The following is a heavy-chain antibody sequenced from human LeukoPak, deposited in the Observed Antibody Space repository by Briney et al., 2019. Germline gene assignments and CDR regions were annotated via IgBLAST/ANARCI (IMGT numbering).Heavy chain of an antibody. Sequence: SETLSLTCTVSGGSISSSSYYWGWIRQPPGKGLEWIGSITYSGTTYYNPSLKSRVTISVDTSKNQFSLKLSSVTAADTAVYYCAREQRVGVVITYYYYYYYMDVWGKGTTVTVSS. CDR1: GGSISSSSYY. J-gene: IGHJ6*03. CDR3: AREQRVGVVITYYYYYYYMDV. D-gene: IGHD3-3*01. V-gene: IGHV4-39*07. CDR2: ITYSGTT.